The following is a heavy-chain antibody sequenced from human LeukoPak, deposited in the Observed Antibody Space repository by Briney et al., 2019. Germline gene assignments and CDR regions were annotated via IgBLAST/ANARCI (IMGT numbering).Heavy chain of an antibody. CDR3: ARGEDIVLMVYATNNDYFDY. V-gene: IGHV1-2*02. Sequence: EASVKVSFRASGYTFTVYYMHWVRQAPGQGVEWMGWINPNSGGTNYTQKFQGRVTMTRDTSISTAYMELSRLRSDDTAVYYCARGEDIVLMVYATNNDYFDYWGQGTLVTVSS. D-gene: IGHD2-8*01. CDR2: INPNSGGT. J-gene: IGHJ4*02. CDR1: GYTFTVYY.